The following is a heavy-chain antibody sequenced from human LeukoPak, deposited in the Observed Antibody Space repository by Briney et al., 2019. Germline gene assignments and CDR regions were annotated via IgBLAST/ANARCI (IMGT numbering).Heavy chain of an antibody. J-gene: IGHJ6*02. CDR3: ARDSCSSTSCYRSYYYGMDV. CDR2: IWYDGSNK. V-gene: IGHV3-33*01. Sequence: GGSLRLSCAASGFTFSSYGMHWVRQAPGKGLEWVAVIWYDGSNKYYADSVKGRFTISRDNSKNTLYLQMNSLRAEDTAVYYCARDSCSSTSCYRSYYYGMDVWGQGTTVTVSS. D-gene: IGHD2-2*01. CDR1: GFTFSSYG.